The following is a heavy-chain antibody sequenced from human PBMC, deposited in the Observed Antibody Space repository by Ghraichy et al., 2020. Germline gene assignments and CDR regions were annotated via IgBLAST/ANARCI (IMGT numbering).Heavy chain of an antibody. CDR1: GFTFSSYG. D-gene: IGHD3-9*01. J-gene: IGHJ1*01. CDR3: AKDLLRYFDWLPN. CDR2: ISYDGSNK. V-gene: IGHV3-30*18. Sequence: GSLRLSCAASGFTFSSYGMHWVRQAPGKGLEWVAVISYDGSNKYYADSVKGRFTISRDNSKNTLYLQMNSLRAEDTAVYYCAKDLLRYFDWLPNWGQGTLVTVSS.